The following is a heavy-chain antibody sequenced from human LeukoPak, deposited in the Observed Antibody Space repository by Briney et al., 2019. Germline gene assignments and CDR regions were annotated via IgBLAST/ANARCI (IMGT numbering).Heavy chain of an antibody. CDR2: INPYSGAT. CDR1: GYSFTSYD. V-gene: IGHV1-2*02. Sequence: ASVKVSCKASGYSFTSYDLNWVRQATGQGLEWMAWINPYSGATSSAQKFQGRVTLTRDTSINTAYMELNSLRSDDTAVYYCARRSKILLALDFWGQGTLVTVSS. CDR3: ARRSKILLALDF. D-gene: IGHD3-10*01. J-gene: IGHJ4*02.